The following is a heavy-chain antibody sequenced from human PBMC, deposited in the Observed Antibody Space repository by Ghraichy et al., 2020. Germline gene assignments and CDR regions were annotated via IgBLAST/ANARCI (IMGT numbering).Heavy chain of an antibody. V-gene: IGHV1-2*02. CDR2: INPDSGAT. CDR1: GYTFTAYY. CDR3: ARIMRGSSNFDL. J-gene: IGHJ2*01. Sequence: KVSCKASGYTFTAYYVHWVRQAPGQGLEWMGWINPDSGATHSPQKFQGRVTMTRDTSISTAYMDLSRLRSDDTAVYFCARIMRGSSNFDLWGRGTQVTVSS. D-gene: IGHD3-10*01.